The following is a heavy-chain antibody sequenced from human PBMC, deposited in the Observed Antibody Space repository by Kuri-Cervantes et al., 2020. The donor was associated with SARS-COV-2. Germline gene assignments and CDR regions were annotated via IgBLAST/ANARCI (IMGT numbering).Heavy chain of an antibody. CDR3: VRDVDHWNFDY. V-gene: IGHV3-74*01. J-gene: IGHJ4*02. CDR1: GVTFSSIW. D-gene: IGHD1-1*01. CDR2: INSDGSNT. Sequence: GGSLCLSCAASGVTFSSIWLHWVGRAPGEERVWVPRINSDGSNTTYRDSVKGRFTISRDSAKNMLFLQLNSLRAEDTAVYYCVRDVDHWNFDYWGQGTLVTVSS.